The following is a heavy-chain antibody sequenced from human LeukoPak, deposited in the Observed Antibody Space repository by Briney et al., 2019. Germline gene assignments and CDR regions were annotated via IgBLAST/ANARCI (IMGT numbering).Heavy chain of an antibody. J-gene: IGHJ4*02. CDR3: ARAPTHSGYDPYYFDY. D-gene: IGHD5-12*01. V-gene: IGHV1-69*13. CDR1: GGTFSSYA. Sequence: SVKVSCKASGGTFSSYAISWARQAPGQGLEWMGGIIPIFGTANYAQKFQGRVTITADESTSTAYMELSSLRSEDTAVYYCARAPTHSGYDPYYFDYWGQGTLVTVSS. CDR2: IIPIFGTA.